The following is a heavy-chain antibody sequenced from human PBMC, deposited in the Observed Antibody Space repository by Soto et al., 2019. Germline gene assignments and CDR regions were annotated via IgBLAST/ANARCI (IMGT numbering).Heavy chain of an antibody. J-gene: IGHJ6*02. CDR3: ARFPVIVGAADYYYGMDV. CDR2: IYGGDRT. CDR1: GFTVSSNY. Sequence: GGSLRLSCAASGFTVSSNYMSWVRQTPGKGLEWVSVIYGGDRTYYADSVKGRFTISRHNSENTLYLQMNSLRSEDTAVYYCARFPVIVGAADYYYGMDVWAQGTTVTVSS. D-gene: IGHD1-26*01. V-gene: IGHV3-53*04.